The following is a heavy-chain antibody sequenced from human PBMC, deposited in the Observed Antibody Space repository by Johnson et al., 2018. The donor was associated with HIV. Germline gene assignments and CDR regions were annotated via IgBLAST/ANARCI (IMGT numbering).Heavy chain of an antibody. D-gene: IGHD3-22*01. CDR2: ISGSGSST. Sequence: MQLVESGGGVVQPGGSLRLSCAASGFTFSSYAMAWVRQAPGKGLEWVSTISGSGSSTHYADSVKGRFTISRDNSRNTMYLQMNSLRAEDTAVYYCAKERGYDSSGYNRWYVPDAFDIWGQGTMVTVSS. J-gene: IGHJ3*02. CDR1: GFTFSSYA. CDR3: AKERGYDSSGYNRWYVPDAFDI. V-gene: IGHV3-23*04.